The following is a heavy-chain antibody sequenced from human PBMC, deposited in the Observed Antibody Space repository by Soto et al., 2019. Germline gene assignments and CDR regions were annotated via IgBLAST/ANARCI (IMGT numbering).Heavy chain of an antibody. CDR2: IIPIFGTA. CDR1: GGTFSSYA. J-gene: IGHJ3*02. Sequence: QVQLVQSGAEVKKPGSSVKVSCKASGGTFSSYAISWVRQAPGQGLEWMGGIIPIFGTANYAQKFQGRVTITADESTSTADMELSRLRSEDTAVYYCASPITMHLNDAFDIWGQGTMVTVSS. CDR3: ASPITMHLNDAFDI. V-gene: IGHV1-69*01. D-gene: IGHD3-10*01.